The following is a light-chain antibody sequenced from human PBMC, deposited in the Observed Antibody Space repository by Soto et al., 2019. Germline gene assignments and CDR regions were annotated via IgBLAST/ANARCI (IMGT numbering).Light chain of an antibody. CDR2: STN. CDR3: VLYMGSGIWV. J-gene: IGLJ3*02. CDR1: SGSVSASNY. V-gene: IGLV8-61*01. Sequence: QAVVTQEPSFSVSPGRTVTLTCGLSSGSVSASNYPSWYQQTPGRAPRMLIYSTNTRSSGVPDRFSASILGNKAALTITGAQEEDECDYYCVLYMGSGIWVFGGGTKVTVL.